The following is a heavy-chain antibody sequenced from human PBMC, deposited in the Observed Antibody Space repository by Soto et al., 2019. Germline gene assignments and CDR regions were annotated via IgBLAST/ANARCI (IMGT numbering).Heavy chain of an antibody. CDR3: ARDVWETTSRYYGLDL. V-gene: IGHV3-23*01. D-gene: IGHD1-26*01. J-gene: IGHJ6*02. CDR1: GFTFSSYT. Sequence: VQLLESGGGLTRPGRSLRLSCAASGFTFSSYTFTWVRRTPGKGLEWVSGISGNGSVTHYADSVKGRFTISRDNSKNILFLEMKSLRADDTAVYFCARDVWETTSRYYGLDLWGLGTAVTVSS. CDR2: ISGNGSVT.